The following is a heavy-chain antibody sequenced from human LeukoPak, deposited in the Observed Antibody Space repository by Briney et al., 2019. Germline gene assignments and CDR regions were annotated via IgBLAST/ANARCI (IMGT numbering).Heavy chain of an antibody. V-gene: IGHV3-23*01. Sequence: GGSLRLSCADSGFTFSNYAMSWVRQAPGKGLEWVSAISGSGGNTYYADSVRGRFTISRDNSKNTLYLQMNSLRAEDTAVYYCAKSLHYFDYWGQGTLVTVST. CDR3: AKSLHYFDY. J-gene: IGHJ4*02. CDR2: ISGSGGNT. CDR1: GFTFSNYA.